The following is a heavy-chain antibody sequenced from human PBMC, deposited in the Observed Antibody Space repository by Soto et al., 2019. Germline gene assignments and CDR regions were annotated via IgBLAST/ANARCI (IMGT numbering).Heavy chain of an antibody. Sequence: ASVKVSCKASGYTFTSYAMHWVRQAPGQRLEWMGWINAGNGNTKYSQKFQGRVTITRDTSASTAYMELSSLRSEDTAVYYCARASAGKQQLVYYYYGMDVWGQGTTVTVSS. D-gene: IGHD6-13*01. J-gene: IGHJ6*02. V-gene: IGHV1-3*01. CDR2: INAGNGNT. CDR1: GYTFTSYA. CDR3: ARASAGKQQLVYYYYGMDV.